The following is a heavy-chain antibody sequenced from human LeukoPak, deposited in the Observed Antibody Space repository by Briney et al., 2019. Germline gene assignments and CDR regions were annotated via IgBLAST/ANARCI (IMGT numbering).Heavy chain of an antibody. Sequence: PSETLSLTCTVSGGSISSYYWSWIRQPPGKGLEWIGSIYYSGSTYYNPSLKSRVTISVDTSKNQFSLKLSSVTAADTAVYYCARYYDSANWFDPWGQGTLVTVSS. CDR3: ARYYDSANWFDP. V-gene: IGHV4-59*05. CDR1: GGSISSYY. D-gene: IGHD3-22*01. CDR2: IYYSGST. J-gene: IGHJ5*02.